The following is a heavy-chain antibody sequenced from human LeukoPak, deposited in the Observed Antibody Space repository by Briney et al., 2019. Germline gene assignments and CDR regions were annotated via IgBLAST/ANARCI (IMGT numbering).Heavy chain of an antibody. J-gene: IGHJ4*02. CDR2: IYSDGTT. CDR3: ARGGAYDTHGVLDY. D-gene: IGHD3-9*01. Sequence: GGSLRLSCADSAFTVNNKYMSWVRQAPGQGLEWVSVIYSDGTTYYADSVQGRFTISTDNSRNTLYLQMTSLRAEDRALYYCARGGAYDTHGVLDYWGQGALVTVSS. CDR1: AFTVNNKY. V-gene: IGHV3-53*01.